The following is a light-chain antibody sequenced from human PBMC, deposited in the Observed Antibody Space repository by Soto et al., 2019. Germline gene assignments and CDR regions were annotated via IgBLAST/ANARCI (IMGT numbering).Light chain of an antibody. Sequence: DIQMTQSPSTLSASVGDGVTITCRASQSINTWLAWYQQKAGKAPKLLIYDGSTLESGVPSRFSGSGSGTEFTLTISSLQADDFATYYCQQYNSLRDRTFGQGNKVEIK. CDR1: QSINTW. V-gene: IGKV1-5*01. CDR3: QQYNSLRDRT. J-gene: IGKJ1*01. CDR2: DGS.